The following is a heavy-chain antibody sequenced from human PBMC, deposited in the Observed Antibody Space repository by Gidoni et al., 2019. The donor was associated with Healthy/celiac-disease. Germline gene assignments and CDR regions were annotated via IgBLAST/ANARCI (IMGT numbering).Heavy chain of an antibody. Sequence: EVQLVESGGGLVQPGRSLRLSCAASGFPFDDYAMHWVRQAPGKGLEWVAGISWNSGSIGYADSVKGRFTISRDNAKNSLYLQMNSLRAEDTALYYCAKDLVRMEFRSAFDIWGQGTMVTVSS. CDR3: AKDLVRMEFRSAFDI. CDR2: ISWNSGSI. CDR1: GFPFDDYA. J-gene: IGHJ3*02. V-gene: IGHV3-9*01. D-gene: IGHD3-10*01.